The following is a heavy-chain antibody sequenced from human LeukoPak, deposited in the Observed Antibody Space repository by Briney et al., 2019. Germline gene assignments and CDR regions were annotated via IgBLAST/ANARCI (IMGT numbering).Heavy chain of an antibody. J-gene: IGHJ6*03. D-gene: IGHD1-26*01. CDR1: GGSISSSNW. CDR2: IYYSGST. CDR3: ARLVGAGKDYYYYYMDV. V-gene: IGHV4-4*02. Sequence: SETLSLTCAVSGGSISSSNWWTWVRQPPGKGLEWIGEIYYSGSTNYNPSLKSRVTMSVDTSKNQFSLKVSSVTAADTAVYYCARLVGAGKDYYYYYMDVWGKGTTVTVSS.